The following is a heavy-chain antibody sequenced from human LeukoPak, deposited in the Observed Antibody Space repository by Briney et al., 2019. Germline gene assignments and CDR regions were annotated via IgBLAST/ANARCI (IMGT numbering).Heavy chain of an antibody. D-gene: IGHD6-6*01. Sequence: NSGGSLRLSCAASGFTFSSYSMNWVRQAPGKGLEWVSSISSSSSYIYYADSVKGRFTISRDNAKNSLYLQMNSLRAEDTALYYCAKVHSLVVSSSSDFDYWGQGTLVTVSS. CDR3: AKVHSLVVSSSSDFDY. J-gene: IGHJ4*02. CDR1: GFTFSSYS. V-gene: IGHV3-21*04. CDR2: ISSSSSYI.